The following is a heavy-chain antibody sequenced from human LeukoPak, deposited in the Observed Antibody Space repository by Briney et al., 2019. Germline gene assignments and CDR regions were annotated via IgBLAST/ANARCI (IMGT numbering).Heavy chain of an antibody. CDR3: TAGTVRSDFDS. CDR1: GFTFSNAW. J-gene: IGHJ4*02. V-gene: IGHV3-15*01. D-gene: IGHD3-10*02. Sequence: PGGSLRLSCAASGFTFSNAWMSWVRQAPGRGLERVGRIKRKGDDGTIDYAAPVKGRLSVSRDDSKNMWYLQMNSLKSEDTAVYYRTAGTVRSDFDSWGQGTLVTVSS. CDR2: IKRKGDDGTI.